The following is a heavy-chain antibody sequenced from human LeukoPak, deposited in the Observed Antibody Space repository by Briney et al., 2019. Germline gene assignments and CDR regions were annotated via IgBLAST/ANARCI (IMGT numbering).Heavy chain of an antibody. CDR2: ISSSGSTI. V-gene: IGHV3-48*03. CDR1: GFTFSSYE. Sequence: GGSLRLSCAASGFTFSSYEMNWVRQAPGQGLEWVSYISSSGSTIYYADSVKGRFTISRDNAKNSLYLQMNSLRAKDTAVYYCARERIGDDAFDIWGQGTMVTVSS. J-gene: IGHJ3*02. CDR3: ARERIGDDAFDI. D-gene: IGHD2-15*01.